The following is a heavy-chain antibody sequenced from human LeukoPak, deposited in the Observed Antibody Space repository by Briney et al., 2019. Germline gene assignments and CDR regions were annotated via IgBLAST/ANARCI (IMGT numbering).Heavy chain of an antibody. D-gene: IGHD3-22*01. CDR1: GFTFSSYD. V-gene: IGHV3-13*01. CDR3: ARARASYDSRDDAFDI. Sequence: GGSLRLSCAGSGFTFSSYDMHWVRQATGKGLEWVSAIGTAGDTYYPGSVKGRFTISRENAKNSLYLQMNSLRAGDTAVYYCARARASYDSRDDAFDIWGQGTMVRVSS. CDR2: IGTAGDT. J-gene: IGHJ3*02.